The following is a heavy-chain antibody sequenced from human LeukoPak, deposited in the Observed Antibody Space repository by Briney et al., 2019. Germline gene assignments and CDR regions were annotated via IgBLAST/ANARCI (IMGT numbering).Heavy chain of an antibody. D-gene: IGHD4-17*01. V-gene: IGHV4-34*01. Sequence: SETLSLTCAVYGGSFIGYYWTWIRQPPGKGLEWIGEVDHSGNTDYNPSLKSRATISVDTSKNQFSLKLSSVTAADTALYYCARVGRGKANDYGDYGRVYWGQGTLVTVSS. J-gene: IGHJ4*02. CDR3: ARVGRGKANDYGDYGRVY. CDR1: GGSFIGYY. CDR2: VDHSGNT.